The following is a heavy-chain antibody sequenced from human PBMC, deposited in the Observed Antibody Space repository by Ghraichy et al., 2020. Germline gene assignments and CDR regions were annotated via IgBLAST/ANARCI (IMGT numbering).Heavy chain of an antibody. CDR2: ISAYNGNT. CDR3: AREGSFRYNWNYGGDY. Sequence: GESLNISCKASGYTFTSYGISWVRQAPGQGLEWMGWISAYNGNTNYAQKLQGRVTMTTDTSTSTAYMELRSLRSDDTAVYYCAREGSFRYNWNYGGDYWGQGTLVTVSS. V-gene: IGHV1-18*04. J-gene: IGHJ4*02. CDR1: GYTFTSYG. D-gene: IGHD1-7*01.